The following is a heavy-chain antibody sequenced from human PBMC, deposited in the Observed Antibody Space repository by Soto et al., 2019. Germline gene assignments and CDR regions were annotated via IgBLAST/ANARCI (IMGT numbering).Heavy chain of an antibody. Sequence: LRLSCAASGFTVSSNYMSWVRQAPGKGLEWVSVIYSGGSTYYADSVKGRFTISRDNSKNTLYLQMNSLRAEDTAVYYCARDSNSQAGYWGQGTLVTVSS. V-gene: IGHV3-53*01. D-gene: IGHD7-27*01. CDR1: GFTVSSNY. CDR3: ARDSNSQAGY. J-gene: IGHJ4*02. CDR2: IYSGGST.